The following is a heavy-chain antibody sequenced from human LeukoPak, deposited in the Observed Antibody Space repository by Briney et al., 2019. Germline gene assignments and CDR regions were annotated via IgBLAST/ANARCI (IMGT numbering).Heavy chain of an antibody. D-gene: IGHD3-10*01. V-gene: IGHV1-2*06. CDR1: GYTFTGYY. Sequence: ASVKASCKASGYTFTGYYMHWVRQAPGQGLEWMGRINPNSGGTNYAQKFQGRVTMTRDTSISTAYMELSSLRSEDTAVYYCARGARKVYGSGSYIPLGYWGQGTLVTVSS. CDR3: ARGARKVYGSGSYIPLGY. CDR2: INPNSGGT. J-gene: IGHJ4*02.